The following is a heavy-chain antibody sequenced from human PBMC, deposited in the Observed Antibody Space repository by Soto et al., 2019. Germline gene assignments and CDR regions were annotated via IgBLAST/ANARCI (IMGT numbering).Heavy chain of an antibody. CDR3: ARGVRTGFYGMDV. V-gene: IGHV1-69*01. D-gene: IGHD3-10*01. J-gene: IGHJ6*02. CDR2: IIPIFGTS. CDR1: GGTLSNYA. Sequence: QVQLVQSGAEVKKPGSSVKVSCKASGGTLSNYALSWVRQAPGQGLEWVGGIIPIFGTSNYAQKFQGRITVTADESTSTAYMELSSLTSEDTAVYYCARGVRTGFYGMDVWGQGTTVTVSS.